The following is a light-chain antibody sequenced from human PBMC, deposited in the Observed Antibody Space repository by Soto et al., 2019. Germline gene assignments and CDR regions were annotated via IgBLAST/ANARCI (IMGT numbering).Light chain of an antibody. CDR2: EGS. V-gene: IGLV2-23*01. Sequence: QSALTQPASVSGSPGQSITVSCTGTSSDVGSYNLVSWYQQHPGKAPKLMIHEGSKRPSGVSNRFSGSKSGNTASLTISGLQAGDEAYYYCCSYAGSSIWVFGGGTKLTVL. CDR3: CSYAGSSIWV. CDR1: SSDVGSYNL. J-gene: IGLJ3*02.